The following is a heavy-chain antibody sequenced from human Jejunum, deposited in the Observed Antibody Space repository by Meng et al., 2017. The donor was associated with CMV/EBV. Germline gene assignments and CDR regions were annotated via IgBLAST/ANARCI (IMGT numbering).Heavy chain of an antibody. CDR1: GYRFGDYF. V-gene: IGHV1-2*02. CDR2: MNPNSGGT. Sequence: CKASGYRFGDYFYHWVRQAPGQGLEWKGWMNPNSGGTNYARKFQGRVTMTRDTSITTVFMELSSLRSDDTATYYCGRVVMAEQRVDHWGQGTLVTVSS. D-gene: IGHD1-14*01. CDR3: GRVVMAEQRVDH. J-gene: IGHJ1*01.